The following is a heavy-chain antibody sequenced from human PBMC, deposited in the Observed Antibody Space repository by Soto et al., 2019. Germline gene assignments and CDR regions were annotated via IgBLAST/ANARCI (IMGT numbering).Heavy chain of an antibody. V-gene: IGHV1-69*02. CDR1: GGTFSSYT. Sequence: SVKVSCKASGGTFSSYTISWVRQAPGQGLEWMGRIIPILGIANYAQKFQGRVTITADKSTSTAYMELSSLRSEDTAVYYCARGSSYNWNPYLPEHYYHLAVWGKGTTVTVSS. CDR3: ARGSSYNWNPYLPEHYYHLAV. D-gene: IGHD1-20*01. CDR2: IIPILGIA. J-gene: IGHJ6*03.